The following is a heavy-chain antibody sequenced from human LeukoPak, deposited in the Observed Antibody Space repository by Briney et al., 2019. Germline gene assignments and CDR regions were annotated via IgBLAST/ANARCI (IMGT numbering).Heavy chain of an antibody. Sequence: ASVKVSCKASGYTFTSYDINWVRQATGQGLEWMGWMNPNSGNTGYAQKFQGRVTITRNTSISTAYMELSSLRSEDTAVYYCAREGSYSHTPFDYWGQGTLVTVSS. CDR1: GYTFTSYD. V-gene: IGHV1-8*03. J-gene: IGHJ4*02. CDR3: AREGSYSHTPFDY. D-gene: IGHD3-10*01. CDR2: MNPNSGNT.